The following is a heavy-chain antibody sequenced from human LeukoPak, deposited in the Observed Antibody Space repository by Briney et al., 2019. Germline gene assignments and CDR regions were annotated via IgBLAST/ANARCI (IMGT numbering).Heavy chain of an antibody. J-gene: IGHJ6*02. CDR1: GSSMSRYC. Sequence: TGSGSSMSRYCGYFTGQPAAKKMKWIGRIYTSGSTNYNPSLKSRVTMSVDTSKNQFSLKLSSVTAADTAVYYCARGGIAVAGYYYYYGMDVWGQGTTVTVSS. CDR2: IYTSGST. V-gene: IGHV4-4*07. CDR3: ARGGIAVAGYYYYYGMDV. D-gene: IGHD6-19*01.